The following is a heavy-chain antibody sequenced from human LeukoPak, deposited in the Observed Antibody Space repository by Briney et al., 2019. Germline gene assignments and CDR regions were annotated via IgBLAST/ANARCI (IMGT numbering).Heavy chain of an antibody. CDR2: IYYSGST. Sequence: SETLSLTCTVSGGSISSSSYYWGWIRQPPGKGLEWIGSIYYSGSTYYNPSLKSRVTISVDTSKNQFSLKLNSVTAADTAVYYCARLSRLSFCSSDCYSEVGALDYWGQGTLVTVSS. CDR1: GGSISSSSYY. J-gene: IGHJ4*02. CDR3: ARLSRLSFCSSDCYSEVGALDY. D-gene: IGHD2-21*02. V-gene: IGHV4-39*01.